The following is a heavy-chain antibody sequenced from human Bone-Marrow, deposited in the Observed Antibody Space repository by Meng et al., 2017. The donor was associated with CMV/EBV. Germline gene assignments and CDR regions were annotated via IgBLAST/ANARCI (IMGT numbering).Heavy chain of an antibody. Sequence: GESLKISCAASGFTFSSYWMHWVRQAPGKGLVWVSRINSDGSNTSYADSVKGRFTISRDNAKNSLYLQMNSLRAEDTAVYYCARDDDGDGNYQGYYDYWGQGTLVTVSS. V-gene: IGHV3-74*01. J-gene: IGHJ4*02. CDR2: INSDGSNT. D-gene: IGHD1-7*01. CDR1: GFTFSSYW. CDR3: ARDDDGDGNYQGYYDY.